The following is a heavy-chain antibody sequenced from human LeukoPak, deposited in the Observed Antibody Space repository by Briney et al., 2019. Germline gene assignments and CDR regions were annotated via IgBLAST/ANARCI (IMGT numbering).Heavy chain of an antibody. CDR3: ARSPDFDY. V-gene: IGHV3-21*01. CDR2: ITSGGDYI. Sequence: GGSLRLSCAASGFTFNPFNMNWVRQAPGKGLEWVSSITSGGDYIYYADSVKGRFTISRDNAKNSLYLQMNSLRAEDTAAYYCARSPDFDYWGQGTLVTVSS. CDR1: GFTFNPFN. J-gene: IGHJ4*02.